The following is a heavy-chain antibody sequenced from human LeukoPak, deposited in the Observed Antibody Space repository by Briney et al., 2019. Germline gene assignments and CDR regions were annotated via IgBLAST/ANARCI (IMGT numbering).Heavy chain of an antibody. CDR2: VYYSGTT. Sequence: SETLSLTCTVSGGSISTSSYYWGWIRQPPGKGLEWIGSVYYSGTTYYNPSLKSRVTISVDTSNNQFSLELNSVTAADTAVYYCARHFSEWFQNSRFDPWGQGTLVTVSS. CDR3: ARHFSEWFQNSRFDP. J-gene: IGHJ5*02. CDR1: GGSISTSSYY. D-gene: IGHD3-3*01. V-gene: IGHV4-39*01.